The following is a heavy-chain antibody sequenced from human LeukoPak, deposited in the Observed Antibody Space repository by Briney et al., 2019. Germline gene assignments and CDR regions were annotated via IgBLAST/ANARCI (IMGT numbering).Heavy chain of an antibody. D-gene: IGHD1-20*01. V-gene: IGHV6-1*01. J-gene: IGHJ4*02. CDR3: ARYNWNDGARYFDY. Sequence: SQTLSLTCAISGDSVSSSSIDWNWIRLSPSRGLEWLGRTYYKSKWYNDYAVSVKSRININPDTSKNQFSLQLNSVTPEDTAVYYCARYNWNDGARYFDYWGQGILVTVSS. CDR2: TYYKSKWYN. CDR1: GDSVSSSSID.